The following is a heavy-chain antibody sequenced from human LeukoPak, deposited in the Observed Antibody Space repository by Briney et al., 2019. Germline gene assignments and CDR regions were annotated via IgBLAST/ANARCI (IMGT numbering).Heavy chain of an antibody. V-gene: IGHV4-59*12. J-gene: IGHJ4*02. CDR1: GGSISSYY. CDR3: ARGLRGYYGSGRRFDY. CDR2: IYYSGST. Sequence: SETLSLTCTVSGGSISSYYWSWIRQPPGKGLEWIGYIYYSGSTNYNPSLKSRVTISVDTSKNQFSLKLSSVTAADTAVYYCARGLRGYYGSGRRFDYWGQGTLVTVSS. D-gene: IGHD3-10*01.